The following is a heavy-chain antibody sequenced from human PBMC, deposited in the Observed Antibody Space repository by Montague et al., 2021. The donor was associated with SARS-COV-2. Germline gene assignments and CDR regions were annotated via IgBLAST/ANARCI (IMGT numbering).Heavy chain of an antibody. D-gene: IGHD3-16*01. CDR3: ARRGSSVWGVTVSDELDY. Sequence: SETLSLTCAVYGGSFSGYYWSWIRQPPEKGLEWIGEINQSGRTNNNPSLKSRVIISVDTSKNQFSLKLGSVTAADTAVYYCARRGSSVWGVTVSDELDYWGQGILVTVSS. V-gene: IGHV4-34*01. CDR1: GGSFSGYY. J-gene: IGHJ4*02. CDR2: INQSGRT.